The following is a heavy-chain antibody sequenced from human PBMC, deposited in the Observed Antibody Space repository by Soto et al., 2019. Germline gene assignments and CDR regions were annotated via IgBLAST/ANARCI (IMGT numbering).Heavy chain of an antibody. Sequence: QVQLQESGPGLVKPSGTLSLTCGVSGGSINSSNWWYWVRQPPGKGLEWIGEIYHTGNTNYNPSLKSRVTMSVDKSKDQFPLKLNSVTAADTAVYYCARGPTFDPWGQGILVTVSS. CDR1: GGSINSSNW. J-gene: IGHJ5*02. CDR3: ARGPTFDP. CDR2: IYHTGNT. V-gene: IGHV4-4*02.